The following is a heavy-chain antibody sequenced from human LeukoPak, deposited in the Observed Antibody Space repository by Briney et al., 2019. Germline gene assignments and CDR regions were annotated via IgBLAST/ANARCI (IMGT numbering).Heavy chain of an antibody. D-gene: IGHD6-19*01. Sequence: SETLSLTSTVPLGSITSYYWSWIRQPLGKGVGRIGHIYYSGSTNYNPSLKSRVTISVDTSKNQFSLKLSSVTAADTAVYYGARARQWLAWGYYYYYMDVWGEGTTVTVSS. CDR2: IYYSGST. CDR3: ARARQWLAWGYYYYYMDV. V-gene: IGHV4-59*01. J-gene: IGHJ6*03. CDR1: LGSITSYY.